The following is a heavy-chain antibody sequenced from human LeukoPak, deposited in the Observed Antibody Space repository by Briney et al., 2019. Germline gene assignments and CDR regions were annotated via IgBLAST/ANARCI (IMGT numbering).Heavy chain of an antibody. CDR3: ARTYYDFWSGYVGNWFDP. D-gene: IGHD3-3*01. J-gene: IGHJ5*02. CDR1: GGSISSHY. Sequence: SENLSLTCTVSGGSISSHYWSWIRQPPGKGLEWIGYIYYSGSTNYNPSLKSRVTISVDTSKNQFSLKLSSVTAADTAVYYCARTYYDFWSGYVGNWFDPWGQGTLVTVSS. CDR2: IYYSGST. V-gene: IGHV4-59*11.